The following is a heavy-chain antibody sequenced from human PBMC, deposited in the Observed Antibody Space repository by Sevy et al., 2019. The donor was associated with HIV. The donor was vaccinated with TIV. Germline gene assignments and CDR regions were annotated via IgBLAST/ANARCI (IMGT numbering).Heavy chain of an antibody. CDR1: GFTFSRYA. CDR2: ISGSGGST. CDR3: AKDRRAPIVVVTAIPGYADY. D-gene: IGHD2-21*02. J-gene: IGHJ4*02. Sequence: GGSLRLSCAASGFTFSRYAMSWVRQAPGKGLEWVSAISGSGGSTYYADSVKGRFTISRDNSKNTLYLQMNSLRAEDTAVYYCAKDRRAPIVVVTAIPGYADYWGQGTLVTVSS. V-gene: IGHV3-23*01.